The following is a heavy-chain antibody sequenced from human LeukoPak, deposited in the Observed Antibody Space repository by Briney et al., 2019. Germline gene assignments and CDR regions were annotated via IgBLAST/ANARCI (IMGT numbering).Heavy chain of an antibody. V-gene: IGHV3-7*01. CDR2: TNQGGSRK. Sequence: GGSLRLSCAASGFIFTKYWMSCVRQAPGKGLEWVSNTNQGGSRKYYVDSVKGRFTISRDNAKNSLFLQMNSLRADDTAVYYCATVRGPLMSNPFDSWGQGTLVTVSS. D-gene: IGHD3-16*01. J-gene: IGHJ4*02. CDR3: ATVRGPLMSNPFDS. CDR1: GFIFTKYW.